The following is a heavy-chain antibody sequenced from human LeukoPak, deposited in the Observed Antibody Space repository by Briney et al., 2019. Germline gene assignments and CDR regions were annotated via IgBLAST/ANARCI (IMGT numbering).Heavy chain of an antibody. CDR3: ARVPGYCSSTSCYFHSSYYYYYYMDV. CDR1: GYTFTSYG. J-gene: IGHJ6*03. D-gene: IGHD2-2*01. V-gene: IGHV1-18*01. CDR2: ISAYNGNT. Sequence: ASVKVSCKASGYTFTSYGISWVRQAPGQGLEWMGWISAYNGNTNYAQKLQGRVTMTTDTSTSTAYMEPRSLRSDDTAVYYCARVPGYCSSTSCYFHSSYYYYYYMDVWGKGTTVTVSS.